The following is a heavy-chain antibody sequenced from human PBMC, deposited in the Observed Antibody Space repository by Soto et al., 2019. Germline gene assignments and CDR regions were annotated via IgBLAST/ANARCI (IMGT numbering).Heavy chain of an antibody. CDR1: GGSVSSRSRY. V-gene: IGHV4-39*01. D-gene: IGHD2-21*01. Sequence: QLQLLESGPGLVKPWETLSLICTVSGGSVSSRSRYWVWIRQPPGKGLEWISSIIDGGRTYYNPSLRSRLTMSLDTSKNHFSLNLKSVTAADTAVYYCAKHLGNYGDWAFDFWGQGNMVTVST. CDR3: AKHLGNYGDWAFDF. J-gene: IGHJ4*02. CDR2: IIDGGRT.